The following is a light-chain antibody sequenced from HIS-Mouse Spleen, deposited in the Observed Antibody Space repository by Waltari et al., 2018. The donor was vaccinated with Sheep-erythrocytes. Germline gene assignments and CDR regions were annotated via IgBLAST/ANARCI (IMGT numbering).Light chain of an antibody. J-gene: IGKJ4*01. CDR3: QQSYSTPPT. V-gene: IGKV1-39*01. CDR2: AAS. CDR1: QSISSY. Sequence: DIQMTQSPSSLSASVGARVTTTSRASQSISSYLNWYQQKPGKAPKRLIYAASSLQSGVPSRFSGSGSGTDFTLTISSLQPEDFATYYCQQSYSTPPTFGGGTKVEIK.